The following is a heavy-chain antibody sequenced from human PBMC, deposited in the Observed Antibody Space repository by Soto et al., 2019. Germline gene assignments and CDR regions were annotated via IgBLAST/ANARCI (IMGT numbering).Heavy chain of an antibody. D-gene: IGHD2-2*01. V-gene: IGHV3-33*01. CDR2: TWYDGSHK. CDR1: GFIFSSCG. Sequence: QVQLVESGGGVVQPGRSLRLSCAASGFIFSSCGMHWVRQAPGKGLEWVAGTWYDGSHKYYVESVKGRFTISRDNSKNTLYLQMNSLRADDTAVYYCARESPSFYAPDYWGQGTLVTVSS. J-gene: IGHJ4*02. CDR3: ARESPSFYAPDY.